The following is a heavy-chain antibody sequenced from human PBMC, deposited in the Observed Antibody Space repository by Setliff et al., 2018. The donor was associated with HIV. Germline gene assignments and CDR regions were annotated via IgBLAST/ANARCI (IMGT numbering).Heavy chain of an antibody. V-gene: IGHV1-2*04. Sequence: ASVKVSCKASGYTFTGYYMHWVRQAPGQGLEWMGWINPNSGGTNYAQKFQGWVTMTRDTSISTAYMELSRLRSDDTAVYYRARGRAEGRIADPAGIRDWGQGTLVTVSS. D-gene: IGHD6-13*01. CDR3: ARGRAEGRIADPAGIRD. CDR1: GYTFTGYY. J-gene: IGHJ4*02. CDR2: INPNSGGT.